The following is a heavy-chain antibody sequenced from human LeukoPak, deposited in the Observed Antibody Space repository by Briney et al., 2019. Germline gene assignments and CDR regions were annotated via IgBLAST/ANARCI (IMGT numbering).Heavy chain of an antibody. V-gene: IGHV1-18*01. CDR1: GYTFTSYG. CDR3: ARRASVGRVRRGTMVRGVTSSDYYYYYMDV. D-gene: IGHD3-10*01. CDR2: ISAYNGNT. J-gene: IGHJ6*03. Sequence: ASVKVSCKASGYTFTSYGISWVRQAPGQGLEWMGWISAYNGNTNYAQKLQDRVTMTTDTSTSTAYMEPRSLRSDDTAVYYCARRASVGRVRRGTMVRGVTSSDYYYYYMDVWGKGTTVTISS.